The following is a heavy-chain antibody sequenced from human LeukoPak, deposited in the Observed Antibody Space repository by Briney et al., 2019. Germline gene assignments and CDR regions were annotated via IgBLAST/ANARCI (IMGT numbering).Heavy chain of an antibody. D-gene: IGHD3-22*01. CDR1: GFTFSSYW. J-gene: IGHJ4*02. Sequence: GGSLRLSCAASGFTFSSYWMSWVRQAPGKGLEWVANIKQDGSEKYYVDSVKGRFTISRDNAKNSLYLQMNSLRAEDTAVYYCARDIPNYYDSSGYYGDYWGQGTLVTVSS. V-gene: IGHV3-7*01. CDR3: ARDIPNYYDSSGYYGDY. CDR2: IKQDGSEK.